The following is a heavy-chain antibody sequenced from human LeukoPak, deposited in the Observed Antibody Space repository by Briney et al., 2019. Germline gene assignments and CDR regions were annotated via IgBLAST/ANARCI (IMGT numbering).Heavy chain of an antibody. CDR1: GGSISSYY. D-gene: IGHD2-2*01. V-gene: IGHV4-59*08. Sequence: SETLSLTCTVSGGSISSYYWSWIRQPPGKGLEWIGYIYYSGSTNYNPSLKSRVTISVDTSKNQFSLKLSSVTAADTAVYYCARDLPAAMSGNPNWFDPWGQGTLVTVSS. CDR3: ARDLPAAMSGNPNWFDP. CDR2: IYYSGST. J-gene: IGHJ5*02.